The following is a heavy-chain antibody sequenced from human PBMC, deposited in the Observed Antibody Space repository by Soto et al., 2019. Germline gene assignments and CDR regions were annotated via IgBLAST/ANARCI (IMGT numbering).Heavy chain of an antibody. CDR1: GGTFSTYG. D-gene: IGHD2-2*02. Sequence: QAQLVQSGAEVKKPGSSVKVCCQASGGTFSTYGIHWVRQAPGQGLEWMGGIIPLFGTANYAQRFQDRVTITADKSTSTAYMNLSSLRSEYTAVYYCARSYCSSVACYSLYGCDMWGQGTMVAVSS. V-gene: IGHV1-69*06. J-gene: IGHJ3*02. CDR3: ARSYCSSVACYSLYGCDM. CDR2: IIPLFGTA.